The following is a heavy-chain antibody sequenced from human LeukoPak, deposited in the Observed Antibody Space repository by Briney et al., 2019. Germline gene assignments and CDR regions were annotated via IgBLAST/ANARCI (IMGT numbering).Heavy chain of an antibody. CDR3: AKNHFSRYSSGWYEGGFDY. J-gene: IGHJ4*02. D-gene: IGHD6-19*01. CDR1: GFTFSNYW. Sequence: GGSLRLSCAASGFTFSNYWMHWVRQAPGKGLVWVSRINSDGINTSYADSVKGRFTISRDNAKNSLYLQMNSLRAEDMALYYCAKNHFSRYSSGWYEGGFDYWGQGTLVTVSS. V-gene: IGHV3-74*01. CDR2: INSDGINT.